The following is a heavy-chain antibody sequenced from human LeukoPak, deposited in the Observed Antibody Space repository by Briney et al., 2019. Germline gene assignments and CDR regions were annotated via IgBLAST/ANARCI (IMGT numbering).Heavy chain of an antibody. D-gene: IGHD6-13*01. CDR2: IIPIFGTA. J-gene: IGHJ5*02. CDR3: ARVGYGANWFDP. Sequence: GSSVKVSCKASGGTFSSYAISWVRQAPGQGLEWMGGIIPIFGTANYTQKFQGSVTITADESTSTAYMELSSLRSEDTAMYYCARVGYGANWFDPWGQGTLVTVSS. V-gene: IGHV1-69*01. CDR1: GGTFSSYA.